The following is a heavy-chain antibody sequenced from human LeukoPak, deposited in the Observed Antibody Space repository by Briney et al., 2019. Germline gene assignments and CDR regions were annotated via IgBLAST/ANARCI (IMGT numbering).Heavy chain of an antibody. J-gene: IGHJ4*02. CDR3: AKNGHGSGSYYPRTKYYFDY. D-gene: IGHD3-10*01. Sequence: GGSLRLSCAASGFTFTSYAMNWVRQAPGKGLEWVATISTSGGSTYYADFVKGRFTISRDNSKNTLYLQMNSLRAEDTAVYYCAKNGHGSGSYYPRTKYYFDYWGQGTLVTVSS. CDR1: GFTFTSYA. CDR2: ISTSGGST. V-gene: IGHV3-23*01.